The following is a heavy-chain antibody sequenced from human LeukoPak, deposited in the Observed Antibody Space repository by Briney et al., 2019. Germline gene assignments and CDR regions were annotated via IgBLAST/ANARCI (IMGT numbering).Heavy chain of an antibody. J-gene: IGHJ4*02. D-gene: IGHD3-22*01. CDR2: INPNSGGT. V-gene: IGHV1-2*02. Sequence: GASVKVSCKTSGYTFSEYYIYWVRQAPGQGLEWMGWINPNSGGTNYAQKFQGRVTMTRDTSISTAYMELRSLRSDDTAVYYCARDLTHRRNYDNSGYQIVPAFWGQGTLVTVSS. CDR3: ARDLTHRRNYDNSGYQIVPAF. CDR1: GYTFSEYY.